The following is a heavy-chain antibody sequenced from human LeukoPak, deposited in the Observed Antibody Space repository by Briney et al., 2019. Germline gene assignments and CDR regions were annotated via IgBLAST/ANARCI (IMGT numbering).Heavy chain of an antibody. V-gene: IGHV1-69*01. CDR1: GGTFSSYA. CDR3: ATPTNYYVSSGYYSFDY. CDR2: IIPIFGTA. D-gene: IGHD3-22*01. J-gene: IGHJ4*02. Sequence: SVKVSCKASGGTFSSYAISWVRQAPGQGLEWMGGIIPIFGTANYAQKFQGRVTITADESTSTAYMELSSLRSEDTAVYYCATPTNYYVSSGYYSFDYWGQGTLVTVSS.